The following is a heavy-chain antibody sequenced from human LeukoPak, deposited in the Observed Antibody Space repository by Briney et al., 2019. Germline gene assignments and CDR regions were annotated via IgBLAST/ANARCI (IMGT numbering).Heavy chain of an antibody. CDR1: GYTFAVRA. CDR3: AKDSAAWSLDY. V-gene: IGHV1-18*01. D-gene: IGHD1-26*01. J-gene: IGHJ4*02. CDR2: IDVANGNT. Sequence: ASVTVSSEASGYTFAVRAITWVRQAPGQARECVGRIDVANGNTSYEQRFQGRITLTADTSTSTAYMELRSLTSDDTAIYYCAKDSAAWSLDYWGEGTLVTVSS.